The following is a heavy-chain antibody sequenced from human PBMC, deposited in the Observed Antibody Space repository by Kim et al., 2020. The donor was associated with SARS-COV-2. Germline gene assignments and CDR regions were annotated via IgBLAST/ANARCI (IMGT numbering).Heavy chain of an antibody. Sequence: SETLSLTCTVSGGSISSSSYYWGWIRQPPGKGLEWIASIFYSGNTYYNPSLKSRVTISVDTSKNQFSLKLGSVTAADTAVYYCARRNSGSYYDFDCWGQGTLVTVSS. V-gene: IGHV4-39*01. J-gene: IGHJ4*02. CDR2: IFYSGNT. CDR3: ARRNSGSYYDFDC. D-gene: IGHD1-26*01. CDR1: GGSISSSSYY.